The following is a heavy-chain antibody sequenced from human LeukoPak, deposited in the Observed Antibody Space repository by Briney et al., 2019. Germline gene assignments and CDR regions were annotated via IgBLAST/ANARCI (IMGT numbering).Heavy chain of an antibody. V-gene: IGHV3-48*04. CDR2: ISSSSSTI. CDR1: GFTFSSYS. CDR3: ARHAGGYYDSRGYDY. J-gene: IGHJ4*02. Sequence: GGSLRLSCAAWGFTFSSYSMNWVRQAPGKGVEWGAYISSSSSTIYYADSVKGRFTISRDNAKNSLYLQMNSLRADDTAVYYCARHAGGYYDSRGYDYWGQGTLVTVSS. D-gene: IGHD3-22*01.